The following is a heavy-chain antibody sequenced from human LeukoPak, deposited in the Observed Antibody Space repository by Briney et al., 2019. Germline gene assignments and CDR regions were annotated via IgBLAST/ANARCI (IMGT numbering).Heavy chain of an antibody. CDR3: ARGGVVGGTTYRYFDY. V-gene: IGHV3-30*04. CDR2: ISYDASSK. Sequence: GRSLRLSCAASGFTFSNYAMHWVRQGPGKGLEWVALISYDASSKYHADSVKGRFTISRDNSKNTLSLQMNSLRPEDTAVYYCARGGVVGGTTYRYFDYWGQGTLVTVSS. J-gene: IGHJ4*02. D-gene: IGHD1-26*01. CDR1: GFTFSNYA.